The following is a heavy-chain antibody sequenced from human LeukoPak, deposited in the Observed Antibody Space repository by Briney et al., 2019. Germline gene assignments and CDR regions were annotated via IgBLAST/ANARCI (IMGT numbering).Heavy chain of an antibody. V-gene: IGHV3-11*01. CDR2: ISSSGSTI. J-gene: IGHJ4*02. Sequence: PGGSLRLSCAASGFTFSDYYMSWIRQAPGKGLEWVSYISSSGSTIYYADSVKGRFTISRDNAKNSLYLQMNSLRAEDTAVYYCAGGTLFSQWLAPIDYWGQGTLVTVSS. CDR1: GFTFSDYY. D-gene: IGHD6-19*01. CDR3: AGGTLFSQWLAPIDY.